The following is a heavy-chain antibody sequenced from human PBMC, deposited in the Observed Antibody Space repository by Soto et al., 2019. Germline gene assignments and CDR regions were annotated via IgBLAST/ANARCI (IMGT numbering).Heavy chain of an antibody. J-gene: IGHJ6*02. CDR2: INHCGGT. CDR3: ARDRQYYQFWSGCQNEGPCAMDV. CDR1: GGSFSGYY. D-gene: IGHD3-3*02. Sequence: QVQLQQWGAGLLKPSETLSLTCAVYGGSFSGYYWTWIRQAPGKGLEWIGEINHCGGTNYNSSLKSRVTISVDTSKNQFSLILYSVTAADTAVYYCARDRQYYQFWSGCQNEGPCAMDVWGRGTTVTVSS. V-gene: IGHV4-34*02.